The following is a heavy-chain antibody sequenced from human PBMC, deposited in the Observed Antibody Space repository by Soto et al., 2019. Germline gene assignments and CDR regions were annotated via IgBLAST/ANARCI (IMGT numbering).Heavy chain of an antibody. J-gene: IGHJ4*02. CDR1: GFSLTTDRVG. CDR3: AHAFGGRSLY. Sequence: QITLQESGPTLVKPTQTLTLICTFSGFSLTTDRVGVGWIRQPPGEALEWLAVIYWDDSKTYRPSLESRLTITKDTSKNQVDLTMTNMDSLDTATYYCAHAFGGRSLYWGQGTLVTVSS. V-gene: IGHV2-5*02. D-gene: IGHD1-26*01. CDR2: IYWDDSK.